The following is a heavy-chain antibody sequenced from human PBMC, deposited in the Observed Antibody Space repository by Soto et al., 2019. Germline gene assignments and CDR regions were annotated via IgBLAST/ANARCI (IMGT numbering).Heavy chain of an antibody. CDR3: ARDKRLSSFKQLLVANWFDP. D-gene: IGHD6-19*01. Sequence: ASLKVSCKASGYTCTSYAMHWVRQAPGQRLEWMGWINAGNGNTKYSQKFQGRVIITRDTSASTAYMELSSLRSEDTAVYYCARDKRLSSFKQLLVANWFDPWGQGTLVTVSS. V-gene: IGHV1-3*01. CDR1: GYTCTSYA. J-gene: IGHJ5*02. CDR2: INAGNGNT.